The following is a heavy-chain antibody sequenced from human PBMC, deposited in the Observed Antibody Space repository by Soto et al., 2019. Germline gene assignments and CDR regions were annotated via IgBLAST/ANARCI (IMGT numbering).Heavy chain of an antibody. CDR1: GGSISSGGYY. Sequence: QVQLQESGPGLVKPSQTLSLTCTVSGGSISSGGYYWSWIRQHPGKGLEWIGYIYYSGSTYYNLSLKSRVTISVDTSKNQFSLKLSSVTAADTAVYYCARVGLIAVASKYNWFDPWGQGTLVTVSS. J-gene: IGHJ5*02. CDR3: ARVGLIAVASKYNWFDP. V-gene: IGHV4-31*03. D-gene: IGHD6-19*01. CDR2: IYYSGST.